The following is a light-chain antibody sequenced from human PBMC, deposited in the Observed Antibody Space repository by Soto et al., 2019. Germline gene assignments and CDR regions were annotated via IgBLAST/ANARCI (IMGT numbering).Light chain of an antibody. CDR1: DNIDTW. CDR2: KAS. J-gene: IGKJ1*01. Sequence: DIQMTQSPSTVSASVGDRVAITCRASDNIDTWVAWYQQKPGEAPKLLIYKASKLETGTPSRFAGFGPGTEFTLSIASLQPDDSAAYYCQHYSSYSRTFGQGTKVEIK. V-gene: IGKV1-5*03. CDR3: QHYSSYSRT.